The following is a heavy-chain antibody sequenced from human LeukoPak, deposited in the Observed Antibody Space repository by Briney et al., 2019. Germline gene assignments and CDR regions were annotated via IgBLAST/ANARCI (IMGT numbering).Heavy chain of an antibody. CDR3: AADCSSTSCLGY. V-gene: IGHV3-21*01. D-gene: IGHD2-2*01. J-gene: IGHJ4*02. CDR1: GFTFRTYR. Sequence: PEGSLRLSCAASGFTFRTYRMNWLRQAPGKGLEWVSSISTTSAYLKYADSVKGRFTVSRDNAKNSLYLQMNSLRAEDTAVYYCAADCSSTSCLGYWGLGTLVTVSS. CDR2: ISTTSAYL.